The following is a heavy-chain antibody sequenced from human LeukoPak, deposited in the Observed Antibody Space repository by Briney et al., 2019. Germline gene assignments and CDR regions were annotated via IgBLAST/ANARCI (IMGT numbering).Heavy chain of an antibody. J-gene: IGHJ6*03. D-gene: IGHD6-13*01. CDR1: GGTFSSYA. V-gene: IGHV1-69*06. CDR2: IIPIFGTA. Sequence: ASVKVSCKASGGTFSSYAISWVRQAPGQGLEWMGGIIPIFGTANYAQKFQGRVTITADKSTSTAYMELSSLRSEDTAVYYCARGYSSSSFDYYYYMDVWGKGTTVTVSS. CDR3: ARGYSSSSFDYYYYMDV.